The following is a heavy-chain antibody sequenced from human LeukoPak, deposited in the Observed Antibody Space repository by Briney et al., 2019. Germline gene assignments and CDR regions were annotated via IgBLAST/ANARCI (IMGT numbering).Heavy chain of an antibody. CDR3: ASPASGTNSVY. Sequence: PGGSLRLSCAASGFTFSDYSMSWMRQAPGKGLEWVSYISSSSSYTNYADSVKGRFTISRDNAKNSLYLQMNSLRAEDTAVYYCASPASGTNSVYWCQGTLVTVSS. CDR1: GFTFSDYS. V-gene: IGHV3-11*03. CDR2: ISSSSSYT. J-gene: IGHJ4*02. D-gene: IGHD2-15*01.